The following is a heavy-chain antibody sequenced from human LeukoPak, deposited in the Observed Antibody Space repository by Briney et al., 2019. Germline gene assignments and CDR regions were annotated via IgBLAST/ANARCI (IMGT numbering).Heavy chain of an antibody. CDR2: INPNSGGT. V-gene: IGHV1-2*02. D-gene: IGHD3-10*01. CDR3: ARAAWFDESTDPYYFDY. Sequence: GASVKVSCKASGYTFTGYHMHWVRQAPGQRLEWMGWINPNSGGTSHAQKFQGRVAMTRDTSISTAYMEVNRLSPDDTAVYYCARAAWFDESTDPYYFDYWGQGTLVTVSS. J-gene: IGHJ4*02. CDR1: GYTFTGYH.